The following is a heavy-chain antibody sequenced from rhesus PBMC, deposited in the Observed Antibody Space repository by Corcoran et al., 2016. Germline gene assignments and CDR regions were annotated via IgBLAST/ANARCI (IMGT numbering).Heavy chain of an antibody. D-gene: IGHD5-12*01. CDR1: GGSISSNS. CDR2: IYGSGGST. Sequence: QVQPQESGPGLVKPSETLSLTCAVPGGSISSNSWSLIRQPPGQGPEWIGSIYGSGGSTDYNPSLKSRVTISTDTSKNQFSLKLSSVTAADTAVYYCARMGGYSYSYRFSDFDYWGQGVLVTVSS. CDR3: ARMGGYSYSYRFSDFDY. V-gene: IGHV4-160*01. J-gene: IGHJ4*01.